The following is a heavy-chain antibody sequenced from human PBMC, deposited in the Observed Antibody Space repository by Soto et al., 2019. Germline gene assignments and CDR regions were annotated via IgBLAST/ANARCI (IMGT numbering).Heavy chain of an antibody. CDR1: GFSFSSHS. CDR2: IDRRSDTI. Sequence: EVQLVESGGGLVQPGGSLRLSCAASGFSFSSHSMNWVRQAPGMGLEWVSYIDRRSDTIYYADSVKGRFTISRDNAKYSLYLQLNSLRAEDTAVYYCARYGSSSNLKDPFDYWGQGTLVTVSS. D-gene: IGHD3-10*01. J-gene: IGHJ4*02. CDR3: ARYGSSSNLKDPFDY. V-gene: IGHV3-48*01.